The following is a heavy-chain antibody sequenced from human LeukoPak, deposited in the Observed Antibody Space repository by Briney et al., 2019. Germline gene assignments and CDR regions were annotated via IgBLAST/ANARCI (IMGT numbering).Heavy chain of an antibody. CDR1: GGSISSYY. CDR3: ARKQGNYYYGMDV. CDR2: IYYSGST. V-gene: IGHV4-59*01. Sequence: PSETLSLTCTVSGGSISSYYWSWIRQPPGKGLEWIGYIYYSGSTNYNPSLKSRVTISVDTSKNQFSLKLSSVTAADTAVYYCARKQGNYYYGMDVWGQGTTVTVSS. D-gene: IGHD1/OR15-1a*01. J-gene: IGHJ6*02.